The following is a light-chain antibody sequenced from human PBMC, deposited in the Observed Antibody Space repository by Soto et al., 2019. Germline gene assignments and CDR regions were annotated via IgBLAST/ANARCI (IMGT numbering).Light chain of an antibody. Sequence: DIQMTQSPSTLSGSVGDRVTITCRASQTISSWLAWYQQKPEKAPKLLIDKASTLKSGVPSRFSGSGSGTEFTLTISSLQPDDFATYYCQHYNSYSEAFGQGIKVDIK. CDR2: KAS. J-gene: IGKJ1*01. V-gene: IGKV1-5*03. CDR3: QHYNSYSEA. CDR1: QTISSW.